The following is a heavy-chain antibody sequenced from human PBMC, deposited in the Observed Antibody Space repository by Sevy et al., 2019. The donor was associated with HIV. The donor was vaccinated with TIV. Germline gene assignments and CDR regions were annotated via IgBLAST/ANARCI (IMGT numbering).Heavy chain of an antibody. J-gene: IGHJ4*02. D-gene: IGHD1-26*01. CDR3: ARRLKGLWALSGSYFDY. CDR1: GGSISSSSYY. Sequence: SETLSLTCTVSGGSISSSSYYWGWIRQPPGKGLEWIGSIYDSGSTYYNPSLKSRVTISVDTSKNQFSLKLSSVTAADTAVYYCARRLKGLWALSGSYFDYWGQGTLVTVSS. V-gene: IGHV4-39*01. CDR2: IYDSGST.